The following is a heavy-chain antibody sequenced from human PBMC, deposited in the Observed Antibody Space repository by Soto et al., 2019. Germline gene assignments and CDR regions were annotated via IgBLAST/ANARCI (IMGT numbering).Heavy chain of an antibody. V-gene: IGHV1-3*01. J-gene: IGHJ4*02. CDR2: INAGNSNT. Sequence: ASVKVSCKASGYIFTGYAMHWVRQAPGQRLEWMGWINAGNSNTKYSQKFQGRVTITRDTSASTVFMELSSLRSEDTAVYYCARDWIGRFFDYWGQRTQVTVSS. CDR1: GYIFTGYA. D-gene: IGHD3-3*01. CDR3: ARDWIGRFFDY.